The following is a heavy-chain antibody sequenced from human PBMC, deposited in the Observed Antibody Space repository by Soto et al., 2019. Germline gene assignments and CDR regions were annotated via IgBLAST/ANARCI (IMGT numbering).Heavy chain of an antibody. J-gene: IGHJ4*02. V-gene: IGHV4-39*01. CDR3: ASPAVGATYFDS. Sequence: SETLSLTCTVSGGSISSSSYYWGWIRQPPGKGLEWIGSIYYSGSTYYNPSLKSRVTISVDTSKNQFSLKLSSVTAADTAVYYCASPAVGATYFDSWGQGTLVTVAS. CDR1: GGSISSSSYY. CDR2: IYYSGST. D-gene: IGHD1-26*01.